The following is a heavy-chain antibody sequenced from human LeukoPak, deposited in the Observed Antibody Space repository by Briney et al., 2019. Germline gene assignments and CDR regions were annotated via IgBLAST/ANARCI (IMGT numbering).Heavy chain of an antibody. CDR2: IYSGGST. CDR3: ARGSPLLPGH. V-gene: IGHV3-53*01. D-gene: IGHD3-22*01. CDR1: GFIVSSNY. J-gene: IGHJ4*02. Sequence: GSLRLSCAASGFIVSSNYMSWVRQAPGKGLEWVSIIYSGGSTYYADSVKGRFTISRDNSKNTLYLQMNSLRGEDTAVYYCARGSPLLPGHWGQGTLVTVSS.